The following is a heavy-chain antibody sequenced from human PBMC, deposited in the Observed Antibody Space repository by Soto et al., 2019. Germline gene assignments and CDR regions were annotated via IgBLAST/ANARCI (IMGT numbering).Heavy chain of an antibody. Sequence: EVQLLESGGGLVQPGGSLRLSCAASGFTFSSYAMSWVRQAPGKGLEWVCAISGSGGSTYYEDSVKGRFTISRDDSKNTLYLQMNSLRAEDTAVYYCAKGGDYDSSGKLGDDYWGQGTLVTVSS. CDR3: AKGGDYDSSGKLGDDY. CDR2: ISGSGGST. J-gene: IGHJ4*02. D-gene: IGHD3-22*01. V-gene: IGHV3-23*01. CDR1: GFTFSSYA.